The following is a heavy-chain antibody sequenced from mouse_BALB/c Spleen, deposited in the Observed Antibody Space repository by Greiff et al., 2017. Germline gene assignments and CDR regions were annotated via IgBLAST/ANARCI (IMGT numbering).Heavy chain of an antibody. CDR2: ISYSGST. J-gene: IGHJ3*01. CDR3: ARYDGYPGGFAY. Sequence: DVQLQESGPSLVKPSQTLSLTCSVTGDSITSGYWNWIRQFPGNKLEWMGYISYSGSTSYNPSLKSRISITRDTSKNQFFLQLNSVTTEDTATYYCARYDGYPGGFAYWGQGTLVTVSA. D-gene: IGHD2-3*01. V-gene: IGHV3-2*02. CDR1: GDSITSGY.